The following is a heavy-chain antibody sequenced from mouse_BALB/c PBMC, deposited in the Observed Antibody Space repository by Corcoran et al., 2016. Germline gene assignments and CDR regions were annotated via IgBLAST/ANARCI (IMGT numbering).Heavy chain of an antibody. V-gene: IGHV14-3*02. Sequence: EVQLQQSGAAIVKPGASVKLSCTACGFNIRDTYMHWVKQRPEQGLEWIGRIDPANGNTKYDQKFQGKATITADTSSNTAYLQLSSLTSEDTAVYYCARRGYYYGSKIDYWGQGTTLTVSS. J-gene: IGHJ2*01. CDR1: GFNIRDTY. D-gene: IGHD1-1*01. CDR2: IDPANGNT. CDR3: ARRGYYYGSKIDY.